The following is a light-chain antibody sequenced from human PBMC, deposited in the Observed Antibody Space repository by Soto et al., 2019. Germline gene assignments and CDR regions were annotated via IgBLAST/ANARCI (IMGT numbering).Light chain of an antibody. J-gene: IGKJ2*01. CDR2: GAS. CDR3: HQSNSTPQT. V-gene: IGKV1-39*01. CDR1: QSISRF. Sequence: DIQMTQSPWSLCASVGDRVTITCRASQSISRFLNWYQQKPGKAPELLIYGASRLHSGVPSRFSGSASGTDFTLTISSLQPEDFATYYCHQSNSTPQTFGQGTKVDIK.